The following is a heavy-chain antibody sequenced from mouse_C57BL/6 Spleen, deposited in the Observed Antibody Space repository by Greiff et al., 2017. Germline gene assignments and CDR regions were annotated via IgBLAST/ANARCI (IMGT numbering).Heavy chain of an antibody. CDR2: INYDGSST. Sequence: EVQRVESEGGLVQPGSSMKLSCTASGFTFSDYYMAWVRQVPEKGLEWVAHINYDGSSTYYLDSLKSRFIISRDNAKNILYLQMSSLKSEDTATYYCAMETGAFDYWGQGTTLTVSS. CDR1: GFTFSDYY. J-gene: IGHJ2*01. D-gene: IGHD4-1*01. V-gene: IGHV5-16*01. CDR3: AMETGAFDY.